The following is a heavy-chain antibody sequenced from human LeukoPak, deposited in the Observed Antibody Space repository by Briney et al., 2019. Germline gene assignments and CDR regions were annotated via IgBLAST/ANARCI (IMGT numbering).Heavy chain of an antibody. CDR3: ARDGPGKKSNFDY. CDR1: GYTFTGYY. CDR2: INPNSGDT. Sequence: ASVKVSCTASGYTFTGYYMHWVRQAPGQGLEWMGWINPNSGDTNYAQRFQGRVTMTRDTSINTAYMELSRLRSDDTAVYYCARDGPGKKSNFDYWGQGTLVTVSS. J-gene: IGHJ4*02. V-gene: IGHV1-2*02. D-gene: IGHD3-10*01.